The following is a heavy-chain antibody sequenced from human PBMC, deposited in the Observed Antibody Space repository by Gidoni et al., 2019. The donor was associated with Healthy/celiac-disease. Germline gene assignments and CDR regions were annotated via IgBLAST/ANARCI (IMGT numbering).Heavy chain of an antibody. CDR1: GYTFTGYY. CDR2: INPNSGGT. Sequence: QVQLVQSGAEVKKPGASVKVSCKASGYTFTGYYMHWVRQAPGQGLEGMGWINPNSGGTNYAQKFQGRVTMTRDTSISTAYMELSRLRSDDTAVYYCAREPRIAAAGGYWYFDLWGRGTLVTVSS. D-gene: IGHD6-13*01. CDR3: AREPRIAAAGGYWYFDL. J-gene: IGHJ2*01. V-gene: IGHV1-2*02.